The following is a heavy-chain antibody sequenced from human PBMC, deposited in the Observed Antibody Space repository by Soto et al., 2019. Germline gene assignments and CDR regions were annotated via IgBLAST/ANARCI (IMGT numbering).Heavy chain of an antibody. CDR1: NGSISNYY. J-gene: IGHJ5*02. V-gene: IGHV4-59*01. CDR2: AYYSGST. Sequence: PSETLSLTCTVSNGSISNYYWTWIRQSPGKGLEWIGFAYYSGSTNYNPSLKSRVTISIHTSKNQFSLKLRSVTAADTAVYYCARQRRGGYWFAPWGQGTPVTVSS. CDR3: ARQRRGGYWFAP.